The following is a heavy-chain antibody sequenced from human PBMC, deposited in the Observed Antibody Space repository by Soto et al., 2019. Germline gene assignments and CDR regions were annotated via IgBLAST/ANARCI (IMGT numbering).Heavy chain of an antibody. CDR2: IIPIFGTA. V-gene: IGHV1-69*01. J-gene: IGHJ4*02. CDR3: ARVEDCSGGSCYFDY. D-gene: IGHD2-15*01. Sequence: QVQLVQSGAEVKKPGSSVKVSCKASGGTFSSYAISWVRQDPGQGLEWMGGIIPIFGTANYAQKFQGRVTITADESTSTAYMELSSLRSEDTAVYYCARVEDCSGGSCYFDYWGQGTLVTVSS. CDR1: GGTFSSYA.